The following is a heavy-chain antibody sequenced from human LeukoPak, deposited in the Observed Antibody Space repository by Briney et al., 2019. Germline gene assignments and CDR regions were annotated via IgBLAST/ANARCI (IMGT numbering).Heavy chain of an antibody. D-gene: IGHD3-10*01. J-gene: IGHJ3*02. CDR1: GGSISSYY. CDR3: ARRRSYPTPHFDI. V-gene: IGHV4-59*08. CDR2: IYYSGST. Sequence: SETLSLTCTVSGGSISSYYWSWIRQPPGKGLEWIGYIYYSGSTNYNPSLKSRVTISVDTSKNQFSLKLSSVTAADTAVYYRARRRSYPTPHFDIWGQGTMVTVSS.